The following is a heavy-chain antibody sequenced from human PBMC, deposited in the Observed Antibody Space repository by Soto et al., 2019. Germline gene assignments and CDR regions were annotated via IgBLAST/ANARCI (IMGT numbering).Heavy chain of an antibody. CDR3: ARDRVVGATTLGHNYYYYGMDV. V-gene: IGHV4-31*03. J-gene: IGHJ6*02. CDR2: IYYSGST. D-gene: IGHD1-26*01. Sequence: PSETLSLTCTVSGGSISRGGYYWSWIRQHPGKGLEWIGYIYYSGSTYYNPSLKSRVTISVDTSKNQFSLKLSSVTAADTAVYYCARDRVVGATTLGHNYYYYGMDVWGQGTTVTVSS. CDR1: GGSISRGGYY.